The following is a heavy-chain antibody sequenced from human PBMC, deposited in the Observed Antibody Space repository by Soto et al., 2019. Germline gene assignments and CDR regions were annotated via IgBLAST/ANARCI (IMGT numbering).Heavy chain of an antibody. J-gene: IGHJ5*02. CDR2: IYYSGST. Sequence: SETLSLTCTVSGGSISSSSYYWGWIRQPPGKGLEWIGSIYYSGSTYYNPSLKSRVTISVDTSKNQFSLKLSSVTAADTAVYYCARHWFSSFTIFAVVPDWFDPWGQGTLVTVSS. D-gene: IGHD3-3*01. V-gene: IGHV4-39*01. CDR1: GGSISSSSYY. CDR3: ARHWFSSFTIFAVVPDWFDP.